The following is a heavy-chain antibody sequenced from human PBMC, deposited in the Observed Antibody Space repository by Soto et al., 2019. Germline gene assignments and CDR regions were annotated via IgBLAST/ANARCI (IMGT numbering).Heavy chain of an antibody. CDR3: ARIGQLLVVPYMDV. D-gene: IGHD5-18*01. CDR2: IFSNDEK. J-gene: IGHJ6*03. V-gene: IGHV2-26*01. Sequence: QDTLKESGPVLVNPTETLTLTCTVSGFSLSNARMGVSWIRQPPGKALEWLAHIFSNDEKSYRTSLKSRLTISKDTSKSQVVLSMTNMDPVDTATYYCARIGQLLVVPYMDVWGKGTTVTVSS. CDR1: GFSLSNARMG.